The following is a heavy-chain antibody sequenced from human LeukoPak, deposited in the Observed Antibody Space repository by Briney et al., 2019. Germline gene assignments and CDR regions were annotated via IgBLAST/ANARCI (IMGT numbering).Heavy chain of an antibody. D-gene: IGHD3-10*01. V-gene: IGHV3-48*03. Sequence: PGGSLRLSCAASGFPFSSYEMNWVRQAPGKGLEWVSYITAGGSSVYYADSVKGRFIISRDNAKNSLYLQMNSLRAEDTAVYYCARDRPIFGESHDAFDVWGQGTLVTVSS. CDR3: ARDRPIFGESHDAFDV. J-gene: IGHJ3*01. CDR1: GFPFSSYE. CDR2: ITAGGSSV.